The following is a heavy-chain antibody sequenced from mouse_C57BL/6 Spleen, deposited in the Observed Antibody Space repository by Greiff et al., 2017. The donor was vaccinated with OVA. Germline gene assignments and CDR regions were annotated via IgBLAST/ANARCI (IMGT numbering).Heavy chain of an antibody. CDR3: ARGGAQAPFAY. V-gene: IGHV1-18*01. Sequence: VQLKESGPELVKPGASVKIPCKASGYTFTDYNMDWVKQSHGKSLEWIGDINPNNGGTNYNQKFKGKATLTVDKSSSTAYMELRSLTSEDTAVYYCARGGAQAPFAYWGQGTLVTVSA. D-gene: IGHD3-2*02. J-gene: IGHJ3*01. CDR1: GYTFTDYN. CDR2: INPNNGGT.